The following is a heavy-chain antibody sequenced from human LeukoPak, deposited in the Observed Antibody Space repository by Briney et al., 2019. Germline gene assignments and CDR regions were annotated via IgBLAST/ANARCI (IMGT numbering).Heavy chain of an antibody. CDR2: ISGSGGST. D-gene: IGHD3-10*01. CDR1: GFTFSSYA. V-gene: IGHV3-23*01. CDR3: EAYGSV. J-gene: IGHJ4*02. Sequence: GGSLRLSCAASGFTFSSYAMSWVRQAPGKGLEWVSAISGSGGSTYYADSVKGRFTISRDIAKNTLYLQMNSLRIGDTAVYYCEAYGSVWGQGTLVAVSS.